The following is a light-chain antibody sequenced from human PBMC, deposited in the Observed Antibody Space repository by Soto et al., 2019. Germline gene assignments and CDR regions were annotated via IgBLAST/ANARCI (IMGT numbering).Light chain of an antibody. Sequence: EIVLTQSPGTLSLSPGERATLSCRASQSVSTNYLAWYQRKPGQAPRLLIYGASSRATDIPNRFSGSGSGTDFTLTITRRKAEDFAVYYGQQYGSSPPTFGQGPKVEIK. J-gene: IGKJ1*01. V-gene: IGKV3-20*01. CDR2: GAS. CDR3: QQYGSSPPT. CDR1: QSVSTNY.